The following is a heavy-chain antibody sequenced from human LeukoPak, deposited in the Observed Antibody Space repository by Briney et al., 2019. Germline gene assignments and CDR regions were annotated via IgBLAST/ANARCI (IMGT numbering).Heavy chain of an antibody. CDR3: ARERVRDDYGDYGFDP. D-gene: IGHD4-17*01. V-gene: IGHV4-31*03. CDR1: GGSVSSGSYY. Sequence: ASETLSLTCTVSGGSVSSGSYYWSWIRQPPGKGLEWIGYIYYSGSTYYNPSLKSRVTISVDTSKNQFSLKLSSVTAADTAVYYCARERVRDDYGDYGFDPWGQGTLVTVSS. CDR2: IYYSGST. J-gene: IGHJ5*02.